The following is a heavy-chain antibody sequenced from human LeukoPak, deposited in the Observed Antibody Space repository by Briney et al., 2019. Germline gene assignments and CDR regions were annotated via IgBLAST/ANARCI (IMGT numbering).Heavy chain of an antibody. CDR2: ISGSGGST. V-gene: IGHV3-23*01. J-gene: IGHJ4*02. CDR1: GFTFSSYA. Sequence: PGGPLRLSCAASGFTFSSYAMSWVRQAPGKGLEWVSAISGSGGSTYYADSVKGRFTISRDNSKNTLYLQMNSLRAEDTAVYYCAKEVTYYYDSSGYYPSHIDYWGQGTLVTVSS. D-gene: IGHD3-22*01. CDR3: AKEVTYYYDSSGYYPSHIDY.